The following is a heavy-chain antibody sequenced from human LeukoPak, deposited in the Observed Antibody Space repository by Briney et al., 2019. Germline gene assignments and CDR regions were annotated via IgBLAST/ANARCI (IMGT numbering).Heavy chain of an antibody. CDR2: INWNGGST. CDR1: GFTFSSYA. CDR3: ARVWSKNSGSHRGNFDY. V-gene: IGHV3-20*01. J-gene: IGHJ4*02. Sequence: SGGSLRLSCAASGFTFSSYAMSWVRQAPGKGLEWVSGINWNGGSTGYADSVKGRFTISRDNAKNSLYLQMNSLRAEDTALYHCARVWSKNSGSHRGNFDYWGQGTLVTVSS. D-gene: IGHD1-26*01.